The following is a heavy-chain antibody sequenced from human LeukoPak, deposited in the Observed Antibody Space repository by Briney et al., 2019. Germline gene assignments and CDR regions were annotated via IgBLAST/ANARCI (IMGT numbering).Heavy chain of an antibody. CDR1: GGSFSGYY. D-gene: IGHD3-3*01. Sequence: SETLSLTCAVYGGSFSGYYWSWIRQPPWKGLEWIGSMYYSGSTYYNPSLRSRVTISVDTSKNQFSLKLSSVTAADTAVYYCARHTEWLPFYSWGQGTLVTVSS. J-gene: IGHJ5*01. CDR3: ARHTEWLPFYS. CDR2: MYYSGST. V-gene: IGHV4-34*01.